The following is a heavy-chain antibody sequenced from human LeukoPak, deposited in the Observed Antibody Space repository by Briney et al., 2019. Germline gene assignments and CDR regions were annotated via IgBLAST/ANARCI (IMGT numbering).Heavy chain of an antibody. V-gene: IGHV3-30*04. Sequence: GGSLRLSCAASGFTFSRYALHWVRQAPGKGLEWVAVISNDGSKYSYIDSVKGRFTISRDNAKSSLYLQMNSLRDEDTAVYYCARDPYSGNYGDYYYYYMDVWGKGTTVTISS. CDR2: ISNDGSKY. CDR1: GFTFSRYA. D-gene: IGHD1-26*01. J-gene: IGHJ6*03. CDR3: ARDPYSGNYGDYYYYYMDV.